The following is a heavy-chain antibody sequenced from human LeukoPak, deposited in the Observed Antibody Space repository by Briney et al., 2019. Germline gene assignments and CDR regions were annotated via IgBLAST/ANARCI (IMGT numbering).Heavy chain of an antibody. Sequence: TGGSLRLSCAASGFIFDDYTMHWVRQVPGKGLEWVSSISSSSSYIYYADSVKGRFTISRDNAKNSLYLQMNSLRAEDTAVYYCAREISNYYYYYMDVWGKGTTVTVSS. V-gene: IGHV3-21*01. CDR3: AREISNYYYYYMDV. CDR2: ISSSSSYI. J-gene: IGHJ6*03. CDR1: GFIFDDYT. D-gene: IGHD3-3*01.